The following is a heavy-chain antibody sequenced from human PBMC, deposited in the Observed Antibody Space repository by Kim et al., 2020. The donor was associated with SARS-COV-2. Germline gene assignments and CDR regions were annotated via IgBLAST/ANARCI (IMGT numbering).Heavy chain of an antibody. CDR2: IFSGGSST. V-gene: IGHV3-23*03. CDR1: GFTFNSYA. CDR3: AKAGGSGSYAFDY. Sequence: GGSLRLSCAASGFTFNSYAMGWVRQAPGKGLEWVAIIFSGGSSTYYADSGKGRFTISRDNSKNMLYLQMNSLRTEDTDVYYCAKAGGSGSYAFDYWGQGALVTVSS. D-gene: IGHD3-10*01. J-gene: IGHJ4*02.